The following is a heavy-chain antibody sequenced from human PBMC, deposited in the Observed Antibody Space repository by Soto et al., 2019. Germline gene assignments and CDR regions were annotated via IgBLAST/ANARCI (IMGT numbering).Heavy chain of an antibody. D-gene: IGHD2-2*02. V-gene: IGHV5-51*01. CDR2: IYPYDSDT. CDR3: ARVGGPYTAFDF. J-gene: IGHJ4*02. CDR1: GYSFANFW. Sequence: GESLKISCQASGYSFANFWIGWVRQMPGKGLEWMGTIYPYDSDTKYSPSFQGQVTVSADESITTAYLQWSSLQASDTAIYFCARVGGPYTAFDFWGQGTLVTVSS.